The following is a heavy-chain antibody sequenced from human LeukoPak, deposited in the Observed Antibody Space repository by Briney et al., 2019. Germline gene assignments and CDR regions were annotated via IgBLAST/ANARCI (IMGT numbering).Heavy chain of an antibody. CDR1: GFTFSSYA. D-gene: IGHD6-6*01. CDR2: ISGSGGST. V-gene: IGHV3-23*01. J-gene: IGHJ3*02. Sequence: GGSLRLSCAASGFTFSSYAMSWVRQAPGKGLEWVSAISGSGGSTDYADSVKGRFTVSRDNSKNTLHLQMNSLRVEDTAVFYCTTDRIGARPNDAFDIWGQGTMVTVSS. CDR3: TTDRIGARPNDAFDI.